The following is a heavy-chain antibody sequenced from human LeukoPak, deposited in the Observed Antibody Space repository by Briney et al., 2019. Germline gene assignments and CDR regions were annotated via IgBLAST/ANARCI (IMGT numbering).Heavy chain of an antibody. CDR2: ISSSSSYI. D-gene: IGHD3-10*01. Sequence: GGSLRLSCAASGFTFSSYSMNWVRQAPGKGLEWVSSISSSSSYIYYADSVKGRFTISRDNAKNSLYLQMNSLRAEDTAVYYCARDRWFGETDAFDIWGQGTMVTVSS. CDR3: ARDRWFGETDAFDI. CDR1: GFTFSSYS. J-gene: IGHJ3*02. V-gene: IGHV3-21*01.